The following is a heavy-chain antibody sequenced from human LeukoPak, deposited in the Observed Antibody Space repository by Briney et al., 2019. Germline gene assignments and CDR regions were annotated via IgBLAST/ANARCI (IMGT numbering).Heavy chain of an antibody. V-gene: IGHV3-30*12. CDR1: GFTFSSYG. CDR3: AKGIYSSGWSYFDY. Sequence: PGGSLRLSCAASGFTFSSYGMHWVRQAPGKGLEWVAVISYDGSDKYYADSVKGRFTISRDSPKNTLYLQMNSLRAEDTAVYYCAKGIYSSGWSYFDYWGHGTLVTVSS. J-gene: IGHJ4*01. CDR2: ISYDGSDK. D-gene: IGHD6-19*01.